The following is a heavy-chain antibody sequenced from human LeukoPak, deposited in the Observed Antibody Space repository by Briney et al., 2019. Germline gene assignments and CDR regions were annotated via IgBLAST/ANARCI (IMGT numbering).Heavy chain of an antibody. J-gene: IGHJ6*03. V-gene: IGHV3-49*03. CDR3: TITYYDFWSGYYKGMYYYYMDV. Sequence: GGSLRLSCTASGFTFGDYAMSWFRQAPGKGLEWVGFIRSKAYGGTTEYAASVKGRFTISRDDSKSIAYLQMNSLKTEDTAVYYCTITYYDFWSGYYKGMYYYYMDVWGKGTTVTVSS. CDR2: IRSKAYGGTT. CDR1: GFTFGDYA. D-gene: IGHD3-3*01.